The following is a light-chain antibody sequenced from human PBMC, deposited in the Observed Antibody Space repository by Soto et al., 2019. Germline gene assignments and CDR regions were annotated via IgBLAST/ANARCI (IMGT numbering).Light chain of an antibody. CDR1: EDIRTS. CDR3: QHYNNLPPFT. V-gene: IGKV1-33*01. J-gene: IGKJ3*01. Sequence: EIQMTQSPSSLSASVGARVSITCQASEDIRTSLSWFQHKPGRAPKLLIYGASYLETGVPSRFRGSGSGTDFTLTISSLQPEDTATYYCQHYNNLPPFTFGPGTMVDIK. CDR2: GAS.